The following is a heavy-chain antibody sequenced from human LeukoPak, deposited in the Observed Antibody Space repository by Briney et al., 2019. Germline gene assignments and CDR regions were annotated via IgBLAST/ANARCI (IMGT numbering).Heavy chain of an antibody. D-gene: IGHD6-19*01. J-gene: IGHJ4*02. CDR1: GGSISSYY. Sequence: SETMSLTCTVSGGSISSYYWTWIRQPPGKGLEWIGYIYYTGATSYNPSLKSRVTISVDTSKKQFSLKLTSVTAADTAVYYCARYGGSGWVIDNWGQGTLVTVSS. CDR2: IYYTGAT. CDR3: ARYGGSGWVIDN. V-gene: IGHV4-59*08.